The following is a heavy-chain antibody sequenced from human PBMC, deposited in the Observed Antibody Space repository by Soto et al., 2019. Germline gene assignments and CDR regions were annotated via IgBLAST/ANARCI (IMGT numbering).Heavy chain of an antibody. CDR3: ARSISLPASADNWFDP. J-gene: IGHJ5*02. Sequence: GXTLVTPTETLTXKCTVSWFSLSNAGSGVIWIRQPPGKALEWLAHIHSDGAKTYSSSLQSRLTISRDYSRRQVVLTLTKLEPMETATYYCARSISLPASADNWFDPWGQGNPVTVS. CDR2: IHSDGAK. D-gene: IGHD2-2*01. CDR1: WFSLSNAGSG. V-gene: IGHV2-26*01.